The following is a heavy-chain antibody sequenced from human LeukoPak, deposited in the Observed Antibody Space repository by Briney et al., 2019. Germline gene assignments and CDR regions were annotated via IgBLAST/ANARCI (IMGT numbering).Heavy chain of an antibody. Sequence: PGGSLRLSCAASGFTFSNAWMSWVRQAPGKGLEWVGRIKSKTDGWTTDYAAPVKGRFTISRDDSKNTLYLQMNSLKTEDTAVYYCTTGYYDILTGSQDYFDYWGQGTLVTVSS. CDR3: TTGYYDILTGSQDYFDY. D-gene: IGHD3-9*01. CDR1: GFTFSNAW. V-gene: IGHV3-15*01. J-gene: IGHJ4*02. CDR2: IKSKTDGWTT.